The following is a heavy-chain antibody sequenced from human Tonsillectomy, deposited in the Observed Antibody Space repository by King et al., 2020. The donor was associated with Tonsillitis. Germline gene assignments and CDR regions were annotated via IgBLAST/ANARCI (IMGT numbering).Heavy chain of an antibody. CDR2: ISGSGDNT. CDR3: ACDPYDYVWGSYRATFDY. V-gene: IGHV3-23*04. J-gene: IGHJ4*02. D-gene: IGHD3-16*02. CDR1: GFTFSSYA. Sequence: VQLVESGGGLVQPGGSLRLSCAASGFTFSSYAMNWVRQAPGKGLEWVSSISGSGDNTFYADSVKGRVTISRDNSKNTVYLQMNSLRAEDTAVYYCACDPYDYVWGSYRATFDYWGQGTLVTVSS.